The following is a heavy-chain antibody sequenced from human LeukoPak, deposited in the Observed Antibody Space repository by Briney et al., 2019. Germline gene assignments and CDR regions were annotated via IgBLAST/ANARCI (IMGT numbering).Heavy chain of an antibody. Sequence: GGSLRLSCAASGFTFSSYSMNWVRQAPGKGLEWVSYISSSSSTIYYADSVKGRFTISRDNFKNTLYLQMNSLRAEDSAIYYCARGLPAAVAGGLDYWGQGTLVTVSS. CDR2: ISSSSSTI. CDR3: ARGLPAAVAGGLDY. D-gene: IGHD6-19*01. CDR1: GFTFSSYS. V-gene: IGHV3-48*01. J-gene: IGHJ4*02.